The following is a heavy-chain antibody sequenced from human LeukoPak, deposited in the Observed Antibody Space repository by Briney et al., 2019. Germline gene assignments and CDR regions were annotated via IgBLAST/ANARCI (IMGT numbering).Heavy chain of an antibody. CDR1: GFTFSSYS. D-gene: IGHD5-18*01. Sequence: GGSLRLSCAASGFTFSSYSMNWVRQAPGKGLEWVSYISSSSSTIYYADSVKGRFTISRDNAKNSLYLQMNSLRAEDTAVYYCVKVSGYSSRGPFDPWGQGTLVTVSS. CDR3: VKVSGYSSRGPFDP. J-gene: IGHJ5*02. V-gene: IGHV3-48*01. CDR2: ISSSSSTI.